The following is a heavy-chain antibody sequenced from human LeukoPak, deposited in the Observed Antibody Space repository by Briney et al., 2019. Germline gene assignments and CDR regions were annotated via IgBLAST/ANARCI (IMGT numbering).Heavy chain of an antibody. J-gene: IGHJ4*02. Sequence: SQTLSLTCAISGDSVSSNSAAWNWIRQSPSRGLEWLGRTYYRSKWYNDYAVSVKSRITINPDTSKNQFSLQLNSVTPEDTAVYYCARDLSGVWFGELEYYFDYWGQGTLVTVSS. D-gene: IGHD3-10*01. CDR1: GDSVSSNSAA. CDR2: TYYRSKWYN. V-gene: IGHV6-1*01. CDR3: ARDLSGVWFGELEYYFDY.